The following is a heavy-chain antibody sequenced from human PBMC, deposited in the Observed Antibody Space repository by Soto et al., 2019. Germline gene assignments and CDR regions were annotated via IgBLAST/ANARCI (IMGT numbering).Heavy chain of an antibody. CDR3: ARDPRGHYYDSSGFDAFDI. Sequence: SVKVSCKASGGTFSSYAISWVRQAPGQGLEWMGGIIPIFGTANYAQKFQGRVTITADESTSTAYMELSSLRSEDTAVYYCARDPRGHYYDSSGFDAFDIWGQGTMVTVSS. V-gene: IGHV1-69*13. CDR2: IIPIFGTA. D-gene: IGHD3-22*01. CDR1: GGTFSSYA. J-gene: IGHJ3*02.